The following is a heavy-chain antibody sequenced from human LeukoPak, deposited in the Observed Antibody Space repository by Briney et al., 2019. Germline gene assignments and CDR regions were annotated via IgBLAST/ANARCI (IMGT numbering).Heavy chain of an antibody. J-gene: IGHJ3*02. CDR3: AKDPYYDFWSGYDAFDI. Sequence: GGSLRLSCAASGFTFSSYAMSWVRQAPGKGLEWVSAISGSGGSTYCADSVKGRFTISRDNSKNTLCLQMNSLRAEDTAVYYCAKDPYYDFWSGYDAFDIWGQGTMVTVSS. D-gene: IGHD3-3*01. V-gene: IGHV3-23*01. CDR1: GFTFSSYA. CDR2: ISGSGGST.